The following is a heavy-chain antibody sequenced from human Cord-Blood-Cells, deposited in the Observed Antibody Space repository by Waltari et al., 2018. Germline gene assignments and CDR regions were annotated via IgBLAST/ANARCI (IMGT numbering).Heavy chain of an antibody. Sequence: QAQLVQSGAEVKKPGASVKVSCNASANTFNGSYMHLWRQAPGQGLEWMGWINPNSGGTNYAQKFQGRVTMTRDTSISTAYMELSRLRSDDTAVYYCARFMTTVVTDAFDIWGQGTMVSVSS. CDR1: ANTFNGSY. CDR3: ARFMTTVVTDAFDI. J-gene: IGHJ3*02. D-gene: IGHD4-17*01. CDR2: INPNSGGT. V-gene: IGHV1-2*02.